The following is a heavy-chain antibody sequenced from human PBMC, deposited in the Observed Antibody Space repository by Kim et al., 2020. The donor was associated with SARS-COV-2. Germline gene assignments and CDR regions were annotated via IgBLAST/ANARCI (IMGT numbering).Heavy chain of an antibody. D-gene: IGHD2-2*01. CDR3: ARGYCSSTSCSYYYYYM. CDR2: ISYDGSNK. CDR1: GFTFSSYA. V-gene: IGHV3-30-3*01. Sequence: GGSLRLSCAASGFTFSSYAMHWVRQAPGKGLEWEAVISYDGSNKYYADSVKGRFTISRDNSKNTLYLQMNSLRAEDTAVYYCARGYCSSTSCSYYYYYM. J-gene: IGHJ6*03.